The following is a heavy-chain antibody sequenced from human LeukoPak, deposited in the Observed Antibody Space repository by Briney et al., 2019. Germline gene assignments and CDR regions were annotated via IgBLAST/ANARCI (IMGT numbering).Heavy chain of an antibody. D-gene: IGHD1-14*01. CDR2: IIPIFGTA. J-gene: IGHJ6*02. Sequence: ASVKVSCKASGYTFTSYAISWVRQAPGQGLEWMGGIIPIFGTANYAQKFQGRVTITADESTSTAYMELSSLRSEDTAVYYCASNPRYYYYYGMDVWGQGTTVTVSS. V-gene: IGHV1-69*13. CDR3: ASNPRYYYYYGMDV. CDR1: GYTFTSYA.